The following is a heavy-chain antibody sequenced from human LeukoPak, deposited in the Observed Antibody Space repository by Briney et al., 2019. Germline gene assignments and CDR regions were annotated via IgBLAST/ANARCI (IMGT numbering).Heavy chain of an antibody. D-gene: IGHD3-16*01. CDR2: IYYSGST. CDR1: GGSISSSSYY. V-gene: IGHV4-39*07. Sequence: LETLSLTCTVSGGSISSSSYYWGWIRQPPGKGLEWIGSIYYSGSTYYNPSLKSRVTISVDTSKNQFSLKLSSVTAADTAVYYCARTITFGGAYFDYWGQGTLVTVSS. CDR3: ARTITFGGAYFDY. J-gene: IGHJ4*02.